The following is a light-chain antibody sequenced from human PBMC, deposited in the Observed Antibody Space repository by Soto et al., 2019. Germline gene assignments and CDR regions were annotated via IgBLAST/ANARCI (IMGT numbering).Light chain of an antibody. CDR2: SNT. CDR1: RSNIGAGYD. V-gene: IGLV1-40*01. CDR3: QSYDSSLSGPM. J-gene: IGLJ3*02. Sequence: QAVVTQAPSVSGAPGQRVTISCTGSRSNIGAGYDVHWYQQLPGVAPKLLIYSNTNRPSGVPDRFSGSKSGTSASLAITGLQAEDEADYYCQSYDSSLSGPMFGGGTKLTVL.